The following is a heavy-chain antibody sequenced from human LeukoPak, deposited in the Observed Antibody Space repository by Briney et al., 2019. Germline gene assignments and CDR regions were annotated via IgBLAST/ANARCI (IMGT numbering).Heavy chain of an antibody. CDR3: AKDMATNYYSYYGMDV. V-gene: IGHV3-9*01. Sequence: PGGSLRLSCAASGFTFDDYAMHWVRQAPGKGLEWVSGISWNSGSIGYADSVKGRFTISRDNAKNSLYLQMNSLRAEDTALYYCAKDMATNYYSYYGMDVWGQGTSVTVSS. CDR2: ISWNSGSI. J-gene: IGHJ6*02. CDR1: GFTFDDYA. D-gene: IGHD5-12*01.